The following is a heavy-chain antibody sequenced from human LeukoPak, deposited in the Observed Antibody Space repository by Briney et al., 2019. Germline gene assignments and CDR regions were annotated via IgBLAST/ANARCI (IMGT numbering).Heavy chain of an antibody. D-gene: IGHD3-10*01. Sequence: SETLSLTCTVSGGSLSSYYWSWIRQPPGKGLEWIGYIYYSGSTNYNPSLKSRVTISVDTSKNQFSLKLSSVTAADTAVYYCARYSGYYGSGSYYPYYYYGMDVWGQGTTVTVSS. CDR1: GGSLSSYY. CDR3: ARYSGYYGSGSYYPYYYYGMDV. CDR2: IYYSGST. V-gene: IGHV4-59*01. J-gene: IGHJ6*02.